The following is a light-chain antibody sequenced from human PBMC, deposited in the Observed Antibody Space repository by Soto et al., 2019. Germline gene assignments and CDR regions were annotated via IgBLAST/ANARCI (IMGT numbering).Light chain of an antibody. V-gene: IGKV1-5*03. Sequence: DIQMTQSPYTLSASVGDRVTITCRANQSIYTWLAWYQHKPGKAPKFLIYMASSLENGVPSRFSGSGSGTEFTLTISSLQPDDFATYVCQQYVKYPVTFGQGTKVDIK. CDR1: QSIYTW. CDR2: MAS. CDR3: QQYVKYPVT. J-gene: IGKJ1*01.